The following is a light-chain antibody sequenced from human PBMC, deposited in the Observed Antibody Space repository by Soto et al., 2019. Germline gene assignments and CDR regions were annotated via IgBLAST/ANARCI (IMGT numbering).Light chain of an antibody. CDR1: QSVSSN. V-gene: IGKV3-15*01. Sequence: EIAMTQSPATLSVSPGERATRTCRASQSVSSNLAWYQQKPGQAPRLLIYGASTRATGIPARFSGSESGTEFTLTISSLQSEDFAVYYCQQYNNWPTFGPGTKVDIK. CDR3: QQYNNWPT. CDR2: GAS. J-gene: IGKJ3*01.